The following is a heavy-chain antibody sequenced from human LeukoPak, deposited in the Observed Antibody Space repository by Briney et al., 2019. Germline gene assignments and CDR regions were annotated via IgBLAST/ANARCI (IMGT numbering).Heavy chain of an antibody. CDR3: ARMVWFGKSNWFDP. V-gene: IGHV4-59*01. CDR1: GGSISSYY. CDR2: IYYSGST. Sequence: SETLSLTCTVSGGSISSYYWSWIRQPPGKGLEWIGYIYYSGSTNYNPSLKSRVTISVDTSKNQFSLNLSSVAAADTAVYYCARMVWFGKSNWFDPWGQGTLVTVSS. J-gene: IGHJ5*02. D-gene: IGHD3-10*01.